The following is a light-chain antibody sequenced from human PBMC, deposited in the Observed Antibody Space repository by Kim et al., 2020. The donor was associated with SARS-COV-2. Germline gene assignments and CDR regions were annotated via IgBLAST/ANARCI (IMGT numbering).Light chain of an antibody. V-gene: IGKV1-5*03. J-gene: IGKJ1*01. Sequence: ESVGDRITVTCRASQSISSWLAWYQQKPGKAPKLLIYKASSLESGVPSRFSGSGSGTEFTLTISSLQPDDFASYCCQQYNSFPWTFGQGTKVDIK. CDR2: KAS. CDR3: QQYNSFPWT. CDR1: QSISSW.